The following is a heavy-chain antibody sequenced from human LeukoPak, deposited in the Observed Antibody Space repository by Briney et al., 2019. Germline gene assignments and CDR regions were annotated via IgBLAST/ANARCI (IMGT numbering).Heavy chain of an antibody. CDR3: ARGLRYFDWRPNNWFDP. CDR1: EFTFSNYW. V-gene: IGHV3-74*01. Sequence: PGGSLRLSCAASEFTFSNYWMHWVRQAPGKGLVWVSRINSDGSSTTYADSVKGRFTISRDNAKNTLFLQMNSLRAEDTAVYYCARGLRYFDWRPNNWFDPWGQGTLVTVSS. D-gene: IGHD3-9*01. CDR2: INSDGSST. J-gene: IGHJ5*02.